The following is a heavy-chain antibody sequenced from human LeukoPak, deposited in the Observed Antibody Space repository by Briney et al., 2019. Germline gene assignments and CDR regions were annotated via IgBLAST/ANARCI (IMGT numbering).Heavy chain of an antibody. D-gene: IGHD2-2*01. V-gene: IGHV4-39*07. J-gene: IGHJ6*02. Sequence: PSETLSLTCIVSGGSISSDSYYWAWIRQPPGKGLQWIGSLYYRGSAYYGPSLKSRVTISVDTSKNQFSLKLSSVTAADTAVYYCARVGGTNYYYYGMDVWGQGTTVTVSS. CDR2: LYYRGSA. CDR1: GGSISSDSYY. CDR3: ARVGGTNYYYYGMDV.